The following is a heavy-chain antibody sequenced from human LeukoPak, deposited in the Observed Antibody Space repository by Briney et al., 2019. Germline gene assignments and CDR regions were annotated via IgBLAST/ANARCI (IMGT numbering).Heavy chain of an antibody. Sequence: SETLSLTCAVYGGSFSGYYRSWIRQPPGKGLEWIGEINHSGSTNYNPSLKSRVTISVDTSKNQFSLKLSSVTAADTAVYYCAIGPRRGNYWGQGTLVTVSS. CDR3: AIGPRRGNY. CDR1: GGSFSGYY. V-gene: IGHV4-34*01. J-gene: IGHJ4*02. CDR2: INHSGST. D-gene: IGHD3-10*01.